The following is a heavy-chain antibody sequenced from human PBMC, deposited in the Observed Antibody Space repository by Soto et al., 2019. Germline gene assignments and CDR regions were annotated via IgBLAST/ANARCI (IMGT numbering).Heavy chain of an antibody. J-gene: IGHJ4*02. Sequence: APVKVSCKASGYTFTSYYMHWVRQAPGQGLEWMGIINPSGGSTSYAQKFQGRVTMTRDTSTSTAYMELSSLRSEDTAVYYCARVDSSGYYPQDWGQGTLVTVSS. CDR1: GYTFTSYY. D-gene: IGHD3-22*01. CDR3: ARVDSSGYYPQD. CDR2: INPSGGST. V-gene: IGHV1-46*01.